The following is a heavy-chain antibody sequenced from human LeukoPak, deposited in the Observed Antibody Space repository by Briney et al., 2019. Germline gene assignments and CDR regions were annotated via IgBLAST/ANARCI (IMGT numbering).Heavy chain of an antibody. CDR1: GGSISSGGYY. D-gene: IGHD2-2*01. J-gene: IGHJ3*02. CDR2: IYYSGST. V-gene: IGHV4-31*03. Sequence: PSQTLSLTCTVSGGSISSGGYYWSWIRQHPGKGLEWIGYIYYSGSTYYNPSLKSRVTISVDTSKNQFSLKLSSVTAADTAMYYCARDYCTITNCFQLDVFDIWGQETMVTVFS. CDR3: ARDYCTITNCFQLDVFDI.